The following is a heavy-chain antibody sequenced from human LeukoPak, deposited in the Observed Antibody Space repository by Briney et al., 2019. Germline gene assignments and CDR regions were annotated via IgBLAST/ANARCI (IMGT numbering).Heavy chain of an antibody. D-gene: IGHD1-26*01. CDR1: GFTFSSYA. CDR2: VSASGGGT. V-gene: IGHV3-23*01. CDR3: AKEFIGASYYT. J-gene: IGHJ5*02. Sequence: PGGTLKLSCATSGFTFSSYAMSWVRRAPGKGLEWVSAVSASGGGTYYADSVQGRFAISRDNSKNTVYLQMNSLGAEDTAVYYCAKEFIGASYYTWGQGTLVT.